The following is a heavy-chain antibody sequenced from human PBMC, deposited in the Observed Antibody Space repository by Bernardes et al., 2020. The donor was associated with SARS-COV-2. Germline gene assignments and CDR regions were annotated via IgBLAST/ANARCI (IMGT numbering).Heavy chain of an antibody. D-gene: IGHD6-19*01. V-gene: IGHV3-23*01. Sequence: EGSLIRSCAASGFTLSFYAMSWVRQAPGRGLEWVSAVSGGSHTTYYSDSVRGRFTISRDNSRNTVYLQMNSLRDEDTAVYYCAKPYSSGWYELDHWGQGTLVTVSS. J-gene: IGHJ4*02. CDR2: VSGGSHTT. CDR1: GFTLSFYA. CDR3: AKPYSSGWYELDH.